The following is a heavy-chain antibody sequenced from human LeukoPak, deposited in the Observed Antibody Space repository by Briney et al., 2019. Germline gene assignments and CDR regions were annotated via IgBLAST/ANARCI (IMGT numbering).Heavy chain of an antibody. CDR3: ARSMRVVVIPSAQALDI. V-gene: IGHV4-39*01. CDR2: MHYSGNT. CDR1: GDSISSSSYY. Sequence: PSETLSLTCTVSGDSISSSSYYWGWIRQPPGKGLEWIGSMHYSGNTYYTPSLKSRVTISVDTSKNQFSLELSSVTAADTAVYYCARSMRVVVIPSAQALDIWGQGTMVTVSS. J-gene: IGHJ3*02. D-gene: IGHD2-15*01.